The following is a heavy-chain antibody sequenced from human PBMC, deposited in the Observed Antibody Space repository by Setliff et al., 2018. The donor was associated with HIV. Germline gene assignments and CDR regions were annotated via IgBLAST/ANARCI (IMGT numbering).Heavy chain of an antibody. Sequence: SETLSLTCTVSGGSINSGSYYWNWIRQPAGKGLEWIGHIYASGSTNYNPSLKSRVTMSVDTSKNQFSLKLNSLIAADTAVYFCARGGPDYYHDWGQGTQVTVSS. CDR2: IYASGST. CDR3: ARGGPDYYHD. J-gene: IGHJ4*01. D-gene: IGHD3-10*01. V-gene: IGHV4-61*09. CDR1: GGSINSGSYY.